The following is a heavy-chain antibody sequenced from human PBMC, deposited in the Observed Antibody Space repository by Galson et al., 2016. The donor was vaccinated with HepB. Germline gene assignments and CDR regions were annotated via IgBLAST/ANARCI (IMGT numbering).Heavy chain of an antibody. CDR1: GSSFSSHW. Sequence: SLRLSCAASGSSFSSHWMSWVRQGPGKGLEWVGNIKDDGSEKNYIDSVKGRFSISRDNARNSLYLQMNSLRVEDTAVYYCTADFGYSNYDWGQANPVTVSS. CDR3: TADFGYSNYD. J-gene: IGHJ4*02. D-gene: IGHD6-13*01. V-gene: IGHV3-7*01. CDR2: IKDDGSEK.